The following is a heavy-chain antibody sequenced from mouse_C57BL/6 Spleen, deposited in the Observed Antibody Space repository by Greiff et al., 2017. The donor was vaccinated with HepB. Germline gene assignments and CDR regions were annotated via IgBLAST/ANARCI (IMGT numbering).Heavy chain of an antibody. CDR3: ARLGGNYDYYAMDY. CDR2: IYPGGGYT. V-gene: IGHV1-63*01. CDR1: GYTFTNYW. D-gene: IGHD2-1*01. Sequence: VQLQQSGAELVRPGTSVKMSCKASGYTFTNYWIGWAKQRPGHGLEWIGDIYPGGGYTNYNEKFKGKATLTADKSSSTAYMQFSSLTSEDSAIYYCARLGGNYDYYAMDYWGQGTSVTVSS. J-gene: IGHJ4*01.